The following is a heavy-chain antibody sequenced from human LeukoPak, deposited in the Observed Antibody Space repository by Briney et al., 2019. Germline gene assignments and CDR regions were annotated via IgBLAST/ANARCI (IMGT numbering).Heavy chain of an antibody. Sequence: GGSLRLSCAASGFTFSSYSMNWVRQAPGKGLEWVSSISSSSYIYYADSVKGRFTISRDNAKNSLYLQMNSLRAEDTAVYYCARDRAVTSVKETLGYWGQGTLVTVSS. V-gene: IGHV3-21*01. J-gene: IGHJ4*02. CDR3: ARDRAVTSVKETLGY. CDR2: ISSSSYI. CDR1: GFTFSSYS. D-gene: IGHD4-17*01.